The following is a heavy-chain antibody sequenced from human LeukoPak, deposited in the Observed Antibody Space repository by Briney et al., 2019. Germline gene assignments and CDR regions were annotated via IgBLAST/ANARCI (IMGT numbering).Heavy chain of an antibody. CDR3: IKGLTAPFLDAFHI. Sequence: GGSLRLSCAASGFNFDAYAFHWVRQPPGKGLEWVSGVNWNSDKIDYADSVKGRFTISRDTAKKIVFLQMNSLRVEDTAFYFCIKGLTAPFLDAFHIWGQGTMLTVAS. D-gene: IGHD3-16*01. J-gene: IGHJ3*02. CDR2: VNWNSDKI. CDR1: GFNFDAYA. V-gene: IGHV3-9*01.